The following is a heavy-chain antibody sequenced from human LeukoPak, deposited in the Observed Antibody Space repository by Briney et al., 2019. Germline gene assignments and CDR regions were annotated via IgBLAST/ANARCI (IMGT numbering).Heavy chain of an antibody. CDR3: AKGFKGTKKVGATGWFDP. D-gene: IGHD1-26*01. J-gene: IGHJ5*02. CDR1: GFTFSSYA. CDR2: IVGVGGST. V-gene: IGHV3-23*01. Sequence: GGSLRLSCAASGFTFSSYAMSWVRRAPGKGREWAPLIVGVGGSTYYADSVKGRFTISRDNSKITLYLQMNNLRAEDTAVYYCAKGFKGTKKVGATGWFDPWGQGTLVTVSS.